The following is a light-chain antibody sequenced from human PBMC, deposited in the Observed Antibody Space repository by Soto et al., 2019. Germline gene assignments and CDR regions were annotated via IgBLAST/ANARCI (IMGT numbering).Light chain of an antibody. V-gene: IGKV1-5*03. CDR3: QQYNSYSQT. Sequence: DIQMTQSPSTLSASVGDRVTITCRASQSISYWLAWYQQKPGKAPKLLIYKASSLESGVPSRFGGSGSGTEFTLTISSLQPDDFATYYCQQYNSYSQTFGQGTKVEIK. CDR2: KAS. CDR1: QSISYW. J-gene: IGKJ1*01.